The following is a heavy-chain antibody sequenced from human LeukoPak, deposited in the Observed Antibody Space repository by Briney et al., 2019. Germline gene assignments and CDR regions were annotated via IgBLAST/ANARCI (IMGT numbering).Heavy chain of an antibody. CDR1: GYTFTSYY. V-gene: IGHV1-46*01. CDR3: ARGKEMATITGGPDY. D-gene: IGHD5-24*01. J-gene: IGHJ4*02. CDR2: INPSGGST. Sequence: ASVKVSCKASGYTFTSYYMHWVRQAPGQGLEWMGIINPSGGSTSYAQKFRGRVTMTRDTSTTTVYMELTSLKSDDTAVYYCARGKEMATITGGPDYWGQGTLVTVSS.